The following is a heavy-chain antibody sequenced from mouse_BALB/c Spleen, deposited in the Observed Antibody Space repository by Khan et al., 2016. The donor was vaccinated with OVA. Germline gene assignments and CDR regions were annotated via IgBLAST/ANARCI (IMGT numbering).Heavy chain of an antibody. Sequence: EVQLQESGPELMKPGASVTISCKASGYSFTSYYIHWVKQSHGKTLEWIGYIDPFNGGSTYNQKFKGKATLTVDKSSSTAYMHLSSLTSEDSAVYYCTRHGSTSWFAYGGQGTLVTVSA. D-gene: IGHD1-1*01. CDR1: GYSFTSYY. J-gene: IGHJ3*01. V-gene: IGHV1-31*01. CDR3: TRHGSTSWFAY. CDR2: IDPFNGGS.